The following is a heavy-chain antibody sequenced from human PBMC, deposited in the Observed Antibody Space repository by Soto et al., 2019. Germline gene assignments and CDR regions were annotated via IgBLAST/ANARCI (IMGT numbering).Heavy chain of an antibody. CDR2: TYNNGTT. V-gene: IGHV4-31*03. CDR3: ARGITIQTVGRSTFDY. D-gene: IGHD3-10*01. J-gene: IGHJ4*02. Sequence: PSETLSLTCTVSGGSISSGGYYWSWIRQHPGKGLEWIGYTYNNGTTNYNPSLKSRVTISVDTSKNQFSLKLSSLTAADTAVYFCARGITIQTVGRSTFDYWGQGTQVTVSS. CDR1: GGSISSGGYY.